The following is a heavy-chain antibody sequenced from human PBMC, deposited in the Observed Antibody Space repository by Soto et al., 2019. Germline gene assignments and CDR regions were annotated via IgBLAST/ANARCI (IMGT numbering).Heavy chain of an antibody. Sequence: ASVKVSYKASGYIFTTYAIHWELQAPGQRLELMGWINAGNGNTKYPQRFQCRVTITRDTSASTAYIQLSSLRSEDTAVYYCESRRTVVFPLDGFATWGKETLAPV. CDR2: INAGNGNT. CDR1: GYIFTTYA. D-gene: IGHD3-10*01. CDR3: ESRRTVVFPLDGFAT. V-gene: IGHV1-3*01. J-gene: IGHJ5*02.